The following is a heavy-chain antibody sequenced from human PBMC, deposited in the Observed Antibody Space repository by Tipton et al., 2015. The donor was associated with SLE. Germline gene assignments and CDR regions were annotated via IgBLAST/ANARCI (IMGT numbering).Heavy chain of an antibody. Sequence: TLSLTCAVSGGSFSGYYWSWIRQPPGKGLEWIGESNPSGSTYYNPSLESRVTMSMDTSKNEFSLNLRSVTATDTAVYYCARLSPLWFGEYTEYWGQGTLVTVTS. D-gene: IGHD3-10*01. CDR2: SNPSGST. CDR3: ARLSPLWFGEYTEY. V-gene: IGHV4-34*01. J-gene: IGHJ4*02. CDR1: GGSFSGYY.